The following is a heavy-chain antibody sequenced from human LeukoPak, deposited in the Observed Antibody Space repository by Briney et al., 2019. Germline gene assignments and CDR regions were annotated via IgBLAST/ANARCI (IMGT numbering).Heavy chain of an antibody. CDR3: AMARKCSGGSCYRGAFDI. D-gene: IGHD2-15*01. CDR1: GYTFTNYG. J-gene: IGHJ3*02. Sequence: ASVKVSCKASGYTFTNYGVSWVRQAPGQGLEWMGWINPNSGGTNYAQKFQGRVTMTRDTSISTAYMELSRLRSDDTAVYYCAMARKCSGGSCYRGAFDIWGQGTMVTVSS. CDR2: INPNSGGT. V-gene: IGHV1-2*02.